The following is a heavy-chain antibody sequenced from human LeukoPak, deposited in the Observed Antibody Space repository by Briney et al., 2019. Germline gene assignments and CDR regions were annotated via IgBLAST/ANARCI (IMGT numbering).Heavy chain of an antibody. Sequence: PSETLSLTCTVSGGSISSSSYYWGWIRQPPGKGLEWIGSIYYSGSTYYNPSLKSRVTISVDTSKNQFSLKLSSVTAADTAVYYCARTVYYDILTGYYYAFDIWGQGTMVTVSS. D-gene: IGHD3-9*01. CDR3: ARTVYYDILTGYYYAFDI. V-gene: IGHV4-39*01. CDR1: GGSISSSSYY. CDR2: IYYSGST. J-gene: IGHJ3*02.